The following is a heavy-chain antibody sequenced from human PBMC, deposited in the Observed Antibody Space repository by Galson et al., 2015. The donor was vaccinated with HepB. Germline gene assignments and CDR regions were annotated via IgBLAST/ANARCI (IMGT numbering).Heavy chain of an antibody. J-gene: IGHJ2*01. CDR3: ARAGSSLGAFFMSYWYFDL. CDR1: GFTFSNYY. Sequence: SLRLSCAASGFTFSNYYMNWVRQAPGKGLEWVSYISSSSGTIYYADSVKARFTISRDNATNSLYLQMNSLRAEDTAVYYCARAGSSLGAFFMSYWYFDLWGRGTLVTVSS. CDR2: ISSSSGTI. D-gene: IGHD3-10*01. V-gene: IGHV3-48*01.